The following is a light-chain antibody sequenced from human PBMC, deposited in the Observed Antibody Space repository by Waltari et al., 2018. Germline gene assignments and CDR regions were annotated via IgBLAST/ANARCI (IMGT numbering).Light chain of an antibody. CDR3: QQYNDDPRT. J-gene: IGKJ1*01. CDR1: QSVSNW. CDR2: KAS. Sequence: DIQMTQSPSTLSASVGDRVTITCRASQSVSNWWAWYQQKPGKAPNLLIYKASSLESGVPSRFSGSGSGTEFTLNLSSLQPDDCATYYCQQYNDDPRTFGQGTEVEF. V-gene: IGKV1-5*03.